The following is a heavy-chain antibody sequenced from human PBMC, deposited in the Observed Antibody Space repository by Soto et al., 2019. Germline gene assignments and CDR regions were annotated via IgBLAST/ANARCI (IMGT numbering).Heavy chain of an antibody. CDR1: GGSISGGGYY. V-gene: IGHV4-31*03. J-gene: IGHJ4*02. CDR2: IYYSGST. CDR3: ARDPDEVLSVDY. Sequence: SETLSLTFTVSGGSISGGGYYWSCIRQHPGKGLEWIGYIYYSGSTYYDPSLKSRVTISVDTSKNHFSLKLSSVTPADTAVYYCARDPDEVLSVDYWGQGTLVTVSS. D-gene: IGHD3-10*01.